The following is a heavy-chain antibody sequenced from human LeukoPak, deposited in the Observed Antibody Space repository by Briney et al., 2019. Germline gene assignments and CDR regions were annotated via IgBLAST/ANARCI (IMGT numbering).Heavy chain of an antibody. Sequence: GGSLRLSCAASGFTFSSYWMDWVRQAPGKGLEWVANIKQDGSEKYYVDSVKGRFTISRDNAKNSLHLQMNSLRAEDTAVYYCARGVNWWYFDLWGRGTLVAVSS. CDR2: IKQDGSEK. CDR1: GFTFSSYW. D-gene: IGHD1-1*01. J-gene: IGHJ2*01. CDR3: ARGVNWWYFDL. V-gene: IGHV3-7*01.